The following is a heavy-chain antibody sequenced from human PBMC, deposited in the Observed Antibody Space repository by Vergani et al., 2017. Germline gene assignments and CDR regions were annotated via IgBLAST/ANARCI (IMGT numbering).Heavy chain of an antibody. Sequence: EVQLLESGGGLVQPGGSLRLSCAASGFTFSSYAMSWVRQAPGKGLEWVSAISGSGGSTYYADSVKGRFTISRDNAKNSLYLQMNSLRAEDTAVYYCARSEVGSGCPNWGQGTLVTVSS. D-gene: IGHD6-19*01. V-gene: IGHV3-23*01. CDR3: ARSEVGSGCPN. J-gene: IGHJ4*02. CDR1: GFTFSSYA. CDR2: ISGSGGST.